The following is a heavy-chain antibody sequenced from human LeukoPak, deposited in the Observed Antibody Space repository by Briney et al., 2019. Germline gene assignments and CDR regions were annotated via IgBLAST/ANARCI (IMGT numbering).Heavy chain of an antibody. CDR2: ISAYNGNT. D-gene: IGHD3-10*01. Sequence: ASVKVSCKASGYTFTSYGISWVRQAPGQGLEWMGWISAYNGNTNYAQKLQGRVTMTTDTSTSTAYMEPRSLRSDDTAVYYCARDQGWFGELFSTGSLDYWGQGTLVTVSS. CDR1: GYTFTSYG. J-gene: IGHJ4*02. CDR3: ARDQGWFGELFSTGSLDY. V-gene: IGHV1-18*01.